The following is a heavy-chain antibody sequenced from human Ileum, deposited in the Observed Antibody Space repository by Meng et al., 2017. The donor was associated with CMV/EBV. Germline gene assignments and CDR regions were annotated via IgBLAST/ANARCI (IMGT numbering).Heavy chain of an antibody. CDR1: GGSTITNAHF. Sequence: QVPLQEAAPVLAKPSAPLPLPSPASGGSTITNAHFWGLIRQPPGKGLEWIGSIFYSGDTYYSPSLRSRLTISLDTSKNQFSLNVNSVTAADTAVYYCARGSHPFSNYVWFDPWGQGTLVTVSS. CDR2: IFYSGDT. D-gene: IGHD3-10*01. CDR3: ARGSHPFSNYVWFDP. J-gene: IGHJ5*02. V-gene: IGHV4-39*07.